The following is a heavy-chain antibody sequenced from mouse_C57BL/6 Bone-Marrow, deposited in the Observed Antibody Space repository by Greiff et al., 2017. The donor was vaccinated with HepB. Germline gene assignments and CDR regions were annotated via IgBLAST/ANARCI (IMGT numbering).Heavy chain of an antibody. CDR2: ISDGGSYT. J-gene: IGHJ2*01. CDR1: GFTFSSYA. V-gene: IGHV5-4*01. CDR3: ARTAFDY. Sequence: SGGGLVKPGGSLKLSCAAPGFTFSSYAMSWVRQTPEKRLEWVATISDGGSYTYYPDNVKGRFTISRDNAKNNLYLQMSHLKSEDTAMYYCARTAFDYWGQGTTLTVSS. D-gene: IGHD3-2*01.